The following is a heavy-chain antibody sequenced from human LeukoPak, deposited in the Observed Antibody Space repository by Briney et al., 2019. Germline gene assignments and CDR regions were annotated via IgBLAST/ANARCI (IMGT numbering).Heavy chain of an antibody. CDR1: GGSLSGYD. CDR3: ARVNKYGSGSYYNVWWFDP. J-gene: IGHJ5*02. D-gene: IGHD3-10*01. V-gene: IGHV4-34*01. CDR2: INHSGST. Sequence: SETLSLTCAVYGGSLSGYDWSWIRQPPGKGLEWIGEINHSGSTNYNPSLKSRVTISVATSKNQFYLKLSSVTAADTAVYYCARVNKYGSGSYYNVWWFDPWGQGTLVTVSS.